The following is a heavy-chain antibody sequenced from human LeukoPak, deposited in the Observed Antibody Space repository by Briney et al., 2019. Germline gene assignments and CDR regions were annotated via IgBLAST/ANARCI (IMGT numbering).Heavy chain of an antibody. J-gene: IGHJ5*02. V-gene: IGHV3-23*01. Sequence: GGSLRLSCAASGFTFSSYAMSWVRQAPGKGLEWVSAISGSGGSTYYADSVKGRFTTSRDNSKNTLYLQMNSLRAEDTAVYYCAKAGDIVVVVAATYDQWGQGTLVTVSS. CDR1: GFTFSSYA. D-gene: IGHD2-15*01. CDR3: AKAGDIVVVVAATYDQ. CDR2: ISGSGGST.